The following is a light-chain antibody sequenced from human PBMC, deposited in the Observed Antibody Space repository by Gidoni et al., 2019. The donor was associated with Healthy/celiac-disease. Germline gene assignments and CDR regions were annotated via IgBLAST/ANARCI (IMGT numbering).Light chain of an antibody. CDR2: DAS. CDR1: QDISNY. V-gene: IGKV1-33*01. J-gene: IGKJ4*01. CDR3: QQYDHLPALT. Sequence: DIQMTQSPSSLSASVGDRVTITCQVSQDISNYLNWYQQKPGKAPKLLIYDASNLETGVPSRFSGSRSGTDFTFTIRSLQPEDIATYYCQQYDHLPALTFGGGTKVEIK.